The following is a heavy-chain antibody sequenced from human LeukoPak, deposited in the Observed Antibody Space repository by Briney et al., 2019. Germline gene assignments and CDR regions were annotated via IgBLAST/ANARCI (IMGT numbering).Heavy chain of an antibody. D-gene: IGHD4-17*01. Sequence: SEALSLTCTVSGGSISSSSYYWGWIRQPPGKGLEWIGSIYYSGSTYYNPSLKSRVTISVDTSKNQFSLKLSSVTAADTAVYYCASTNDYGIFDYWGQGTLVTVSS. CDR2: IYYSGST. V-gene: IGHV4-39*01. CDR3: ASTNDYGIFDY. CDR1: GGSISSSSYY. J-gene: IGHJ4*02.